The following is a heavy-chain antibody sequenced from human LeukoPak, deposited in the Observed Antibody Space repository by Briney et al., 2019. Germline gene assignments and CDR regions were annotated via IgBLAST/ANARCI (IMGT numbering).Heavy chain of an antibody. Sequence: SVKVSCKASGGTFSSYAISWVRQAPGQGLEWMGGIIPIFGTANYAQKFQGRVTITRNTSISTAYMELSSLRSEDTAVYYCARGRRITMVRGVIMPTKGYYYYMDVWGKGTTVTVSS. D-gene: IGHD3-10*01. CDR2: IIPIFGTA. CDR3: ARGRRITMVRGVIMPTKGYYYYMDV. CDR1: GGTFSSYA. J-gene: IGHJ6*03. V-gene: IGHV1-69*05.